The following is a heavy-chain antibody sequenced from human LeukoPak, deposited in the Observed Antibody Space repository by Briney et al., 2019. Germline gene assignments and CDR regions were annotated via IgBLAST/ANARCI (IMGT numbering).Heavy chain of an antibody. CDR1: GYTFTDYY. V-gene: IGHV1-8*02. J-gene: IGHJ4*02. CDR3: ARGPPNWGYDY. CDR2: MSPNSGDT. D-gene: IGHD7-27*01. Sequence: RASVKVSCKASGYTFTDYYIHWVRQATGQRPEWMGWMSPNSGDTGYAQKFQDRVTMTRNTSISTAYMELSSLRSDDTAVYYCARGPPNWGYDYWGPGTLVTVSS.